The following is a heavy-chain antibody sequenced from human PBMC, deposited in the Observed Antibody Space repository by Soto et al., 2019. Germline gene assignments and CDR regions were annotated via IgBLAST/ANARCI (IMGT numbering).Heavy chain of an antibody. CDR3: AKAYYYDSSGYYRLGYFDY. V-gene: IGHV1-69*06. Sequence: SVKVSCKASGGTFSSYAISWVRQAPGQGLEWMGGIIPIFGTANYAQKFQGRVTITADKSTSTAYMELSSLRSEDTAVYYCAKAYYYDSSGYYRLGYFDYWGQGTLVTVS. CDR1: GGTFSSYA. CDR2: IIPIFGTA. J-gene: IGHJ4*02. D-gene: IGHD3-22*01.